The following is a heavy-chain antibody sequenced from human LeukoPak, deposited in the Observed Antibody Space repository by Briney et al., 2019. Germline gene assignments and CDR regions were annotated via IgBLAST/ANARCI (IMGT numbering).Heavy chain of an antibody. V-gene: IGHV1-69*06. D-gene: IGHD5-18*01. CDR2: IIPIFGTS. CDR3: ARGAALQLWFSY. CDR1: GGTFSSYA. Sequence: SVTVSCKASGGTFSSYAISWVRQAPGQAREGPGGIIPIFGTSNYAQKFQGRVTITADKSTSTAYMELSSLRSEDTAVYYCARGAALQLWFSYWGQGTLVTVSS. J-gene: IGHJ4*02.